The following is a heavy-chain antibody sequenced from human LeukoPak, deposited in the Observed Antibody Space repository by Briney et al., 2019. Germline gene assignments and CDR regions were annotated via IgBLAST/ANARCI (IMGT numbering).Heavy chain of an antibody. D-gene: IGHD3-22*01. V-gene: IGHV3-23*01. CDR2: ISGSGGST. Sequence: QPGGSLRLSRAASGFTFSSYGMSWVRQAPGKGLEWVSAISGSGGSTYYADSVKGRFTISRDNSKNTLYLQMNSLRAEDTAVYYCAKEEGSSGYYYYFDYWGQGTLVTVSS. J-gene: IGHJ4*02. CDR3: AKEEGSSGYYYYFDY. CDR1: GFTFSSYG.